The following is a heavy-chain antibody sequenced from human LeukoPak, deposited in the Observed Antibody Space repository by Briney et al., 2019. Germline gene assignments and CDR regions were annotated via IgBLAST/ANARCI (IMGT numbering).Heavy chain of an antibody. CDR3: ARPIVPAAIRSTWDAFDI. CDR2: IYYSGST. Sequence: SETLSLTCTVSGGSISSSSYYWGWIRQPPGKGLEWIGSIYYSGSTYYNPSLKSRVTISVNTSKNQFSLKRSSVTAADTAVYYCARPIVPAAIRSTWDAFDIWGQGTMVAVSS. D-gene: IGHD2-2*01. J-gene: IGHJ3*02. CDR1: GGSISSSSYY. V-gene: IGHV4-39*01.